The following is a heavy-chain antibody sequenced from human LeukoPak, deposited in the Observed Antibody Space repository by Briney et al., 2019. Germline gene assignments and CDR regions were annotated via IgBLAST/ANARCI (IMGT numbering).Heavy chain of an antibody. CDR1: GFTFNSYA. D-gene: IGHD3-3*01. Sequence: PGGSLRLSCAASGFTFNSYAMSWVRQASGKGLEWVSTVTGSGSATYYADSVKGRFIISRDNSKNTLYLQMNSLRAEDTAVYYCARAPPYYDFWSGYYTDYYYYYGMDVWGQGTTVTVSS. CDR3: ARAPPYYDFWSGYYTDYYYYYGMDV. CDR2: VTGSGSAT. J-gene: IGHJ6*02. V-gene: IGHV3-23*01.